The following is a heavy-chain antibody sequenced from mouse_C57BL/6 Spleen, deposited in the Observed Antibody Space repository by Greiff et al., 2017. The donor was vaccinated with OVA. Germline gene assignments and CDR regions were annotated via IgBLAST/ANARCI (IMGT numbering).Heavy chain of an antibody. CDR1: GYTFTSYC. Sequence: QVQLQQPGAELVKPGASVTLSCKASGYTFTSYCMHWVKQRPGQGLEWIGMIHPNSGSTNYNEKFKSKATLTVDKSSSTAYMQHSSLTSEDSAVYYCAREGRAMDYWGQGTSVTVSS. CDR3: AREGRAMDY. J-gene: IGHJ4*01. V-gene: IGHV1-64*01. CDR2: IHPNSGST.